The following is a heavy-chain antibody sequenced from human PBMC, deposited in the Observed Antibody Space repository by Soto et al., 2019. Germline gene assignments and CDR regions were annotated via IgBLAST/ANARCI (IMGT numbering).Heavy chain of an antibody. CDR1: GGSISGYY. Sequence: SETLSLTCTVSGGSISGYYWSWIRQPPGKGLEWIGYIYYAGSTNYNPSLKSRVAMSVDTSKNQFSLELTSVTAADTAVYYFARHGSGGRAFDIWGPGTMVTVSS. J-gene: IGHJ3*02. V-gene: IGHV4-59*08. D-gene: IGHD3-10*01. CDR3: ARHGSGGRAFDI. CDR2: IYYAGST.